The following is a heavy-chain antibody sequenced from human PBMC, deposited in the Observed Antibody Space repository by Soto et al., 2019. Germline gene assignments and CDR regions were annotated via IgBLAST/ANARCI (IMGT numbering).Heavy chain of an antibody. CDR1: GYTFTSYG. CDR3: ARERGGYSYGDY. Sequence: QVQLVQSGAEVKKPGASVKVSCKASGYTFTSYGISWVRQAPGQGLEWMGWVNIHSGDTNYAQKLXGXXTMTTDTSTSTAYLELSSLRSDDTAVYYCARERGGYSYGDYWGQGTLVTVSS. D-gene: IGHD5-18*01. CDR2: VNIHSGDT. J-gene: IGHJ4*02. V-gene: IGHV1-18*01.